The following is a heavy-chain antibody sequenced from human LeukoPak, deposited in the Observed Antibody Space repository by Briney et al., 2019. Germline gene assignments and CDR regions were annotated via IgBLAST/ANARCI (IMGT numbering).Heavy chain of an antibody. Sequence: SVKVSCKASGGTFNIYAITWVRQAPGQGLEWMGGIIPIFGTADYAQKFQGRVTITADKSTTTAYMELSSLSSEDTAVYYCATKYVIRRSTERLPDYYYYYMDVRGKGTTVTVSS. CDR2: IIPIFGTA. V-gene: IGHV1-69*06. D-gene: IGHD4-17*01. CDR3: ATKYVIRRSTERLPDYYYYYMDV. J-gene: IGHJ6*03. CDR1: GGTFNIYA.